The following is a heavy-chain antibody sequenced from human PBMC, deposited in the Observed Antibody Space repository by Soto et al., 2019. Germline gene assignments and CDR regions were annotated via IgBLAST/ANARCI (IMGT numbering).Heavy chain of an antibody. J-gene: IGHJ4*02. CDR3: ASTQRDPLQITMVRGVIIRDY. Sequence: GGSLRLSCAASGFTVSSNYMSWVRQAPGKGLEWVSAISGSGGSTYYADSVKGRFTISRDNSKNTLYLQMNSLRAEDTAVYYCASTQRDPLQITMVRGVIIRDYWGQGTLVTVSS. D-gene: IGHD3-10*01. CDR2: ISGSGGST. CDR1: GFTVSSNY. V-gene: IGHV3-23*01.